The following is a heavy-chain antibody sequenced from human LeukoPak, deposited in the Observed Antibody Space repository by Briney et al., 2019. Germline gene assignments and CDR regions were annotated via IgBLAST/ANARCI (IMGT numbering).Heavy chain of an antibody. Sequence: SVKVSCKASGGTFSSYAISWVPQAPGQGLEWMGGIIPIFGTANYAQKFQGRVTITADESTSTAYMELSSLRSEDTAVYYCARNCGGDCFIPYFDYWGQGTLVTVSS. D-gene: IGHD2-21*01. J-gene: IGHJ4*02. CDR1: GGTFSSYA. CDR3: ARNCGGDCFIPYFDY. V-gene: IGHV1-69*13. CDR2: IIPIFGTA.